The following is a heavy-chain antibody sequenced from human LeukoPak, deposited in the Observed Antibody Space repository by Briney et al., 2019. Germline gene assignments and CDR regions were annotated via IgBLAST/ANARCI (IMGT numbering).Heavy chain of an antibody. V-gene: IGHV1-46*01. CDR2: INPSGGST. J-gene: IGHJ4*02. CDR3: ARAGSSYYDLDY. D-gene: IGHD1-26*01. CDR1: GYTFTSYY. Sequence: GASVKVSCKASGYTFTSYYMHWVRQAPGQGLEWMGIINPSGGSTSYAQKFRGRVTMTRDTSTSTVYMELGSLRSEDTAVYYCARAGSSYYDLDYWGLGTLVTVSS.